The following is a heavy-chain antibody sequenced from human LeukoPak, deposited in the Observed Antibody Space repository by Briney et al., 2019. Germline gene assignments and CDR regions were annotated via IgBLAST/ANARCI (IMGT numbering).Heavy chain of an antibody. CDR2: IYYSGST. J-gene: IGHJ3*02. CDR3: ARPGDGYNYAFDI. Sequence: SETLSLTCTVSGGSISSYYWSWIRQPPGKGLEWIGYIYYSGSTNYNPSLTSRVTISVDTSKNQFSLKLSSVTAADTAVYYCARPGDGYNYAFDIWGQGTMVTVSS. CDR1: GGSISSYY. V-gene: IGHV4-59*08. D-gene: IGHD5-12*01.